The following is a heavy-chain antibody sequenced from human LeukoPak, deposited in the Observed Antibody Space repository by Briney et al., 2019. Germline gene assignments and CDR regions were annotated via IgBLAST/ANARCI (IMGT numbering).Heavy chain of an antibody. Sequence: ASVKVSCKASGYTFTGYYMHWVRQAPGQGLEWMGWINPNSGGTNYAQKFQGRVTMTRDTSISTAYMELRSLRSDDTAVYYCARDMRLRYFDWLLSDDFDYWGQGTLVTVSP. V-gene: IGHV1-2*02. CDR3: ARDMRLRYFDWLLSDDFDY. CDR1: GYTFTGYY. CDR2: INPNSGGT. D-gene: IGHD3-9*01. J-gene: IGHJ4*02.